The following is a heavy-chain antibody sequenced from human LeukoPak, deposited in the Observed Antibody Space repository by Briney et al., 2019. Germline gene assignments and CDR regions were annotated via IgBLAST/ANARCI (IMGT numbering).Heavy chain of an antibody. CDR2: IYTSGST. V-gene: IGHV4-4*09. D-gene: IGHD6-19*01. J-gene: IGHJ3*02. CDR3: ARHVSGCDSSGWYEHTAFDI. CDR1: GGSISSYY. Sequence: KPSVTLSLTCTVSGGSISSYYWSWLRQPPGKGLEWLGYIYTSGSTNYTPSVKSRVTISVDTAKNQFSLKLSSVTAADTALYYCARHVSGCDSSGWYEHTAFDIWGQGTMVTVSS.